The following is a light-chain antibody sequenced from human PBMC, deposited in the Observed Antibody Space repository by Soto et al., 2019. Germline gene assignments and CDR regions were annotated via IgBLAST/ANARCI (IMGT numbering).Light chain of an antibody. Sequence: DIVMTQSPDSLSVSLGERATINCKSSQSVLYSSNNKNYLAWYQQKPGQPPQLLIDWASTRESGVPDRFSGSGSGTDFTPTITSLQAEDVAVYYCEQYYSTPLTFGGGTKVEIK. CDR3: EQYYSTPLT. CDR1: QSVLYSSNNKNY. CDR2: WAS. J-gene: IGKJ4*01. V-gene: IGKV4-1*01.